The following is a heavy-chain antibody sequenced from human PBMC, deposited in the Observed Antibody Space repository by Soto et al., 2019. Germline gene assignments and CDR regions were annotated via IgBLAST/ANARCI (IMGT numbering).Heavy chain of an antibody. D-gene: IGHD2-21*02. Sequence: QVQLVESGGGVVQPGRSLRLSCAASGFTFSSYAMHWVRQAPGKGLEWVAVISYAGSNKYYADSVKGRFTISRDNSKNPLYLQMNSLRAEDTAVYYCARDWEPVRGYCGGDCYSFLPGYWGQGTLVTVSS. J-gene: IGHJ4*02. CDR2: ISYAGSNK. CDR3: ARDWEPVRGYCGGDCYSFLPGY. CDR1: GFTFSSYA. V-gene: IGHV3-30-3*01.